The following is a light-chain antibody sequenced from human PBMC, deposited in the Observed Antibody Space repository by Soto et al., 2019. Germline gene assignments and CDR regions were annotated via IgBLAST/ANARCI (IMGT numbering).Light chain of an antibody. CDR2: AAS. Sequence: DIQMTQSPSSLSASVGGRVTITCRASQSISSSLNWYQHKPGTVPNLLIYAASTLQRGVPSRFGGSGSGTDFTLTISSLQPEDFATYYCQQSYTIPVTFGQGTKVEIK. CDR1: QSISSS. CDR3: QQSYTIPVT. J-gene: IGKJ1*01. V-gene: IGKV1-39*01.